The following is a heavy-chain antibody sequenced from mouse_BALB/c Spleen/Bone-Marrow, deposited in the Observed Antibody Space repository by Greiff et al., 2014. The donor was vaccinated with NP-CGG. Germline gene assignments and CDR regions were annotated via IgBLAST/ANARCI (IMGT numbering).Heavy chain of an antibody. J-gene: IGHJ4*01. CDR1: GYAFTNYN. V-gene: IGHV1S135*01. Sequence: EVKLMESGPVLVKPGASVKVSCKASGYAFTNYNMYWVKQSHGKSLEWIGYFDPYNGGTSYNQKFKGKATLTVDKSSSTAYMHLNSLTSEDSAVYYCARSFAMDYWGQGTSVTVSS. CDR3: ARSFAMDY. CDR2: FDPYNGGT.